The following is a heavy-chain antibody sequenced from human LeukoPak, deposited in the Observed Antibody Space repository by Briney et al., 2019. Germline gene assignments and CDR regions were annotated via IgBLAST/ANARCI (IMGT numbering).Heavy chain of an antibody. V-gene: IGHV1-69*05. J-gene: IGHJ4*02. D-gene: IGHD2-2*01. CDR3: ARMAPNYCSSTSCRRAYFDY. CDR1: GGTFSSYA. Sequence: GASVKVSCKASGGTFSSYAISWVRQAPGQGLEWMGGIIPIFGTANYAQKFQGRVTITTDESTSTAYMELSSLRSEDTAVYYCARMAPNYCSSTSCRRAYFDYWGQGTLVTVSS. CDR2: IIPIFGTA.